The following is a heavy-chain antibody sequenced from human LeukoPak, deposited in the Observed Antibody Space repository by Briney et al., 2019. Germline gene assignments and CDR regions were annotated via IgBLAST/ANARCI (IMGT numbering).Heavy chain of an antibody. CDR3: ATPRVGATPPGDY. D-gene: IGHD1-26*01. CDR2: IRYDGSNK. CDR1: GFTFSSYG. V-gene: IGHV3-30*02. J-gene: IGHJ4*02. Sequence: GGSLRLSCAASGFTFSSYGMHWVRQAPGKGLEWVAFIRYDGSNKYYADSVKGRFTISRDNSKNTLYLQMNSLRAEDTAVYYCATPRVGATPPGDYWGQGTLVTVSS.